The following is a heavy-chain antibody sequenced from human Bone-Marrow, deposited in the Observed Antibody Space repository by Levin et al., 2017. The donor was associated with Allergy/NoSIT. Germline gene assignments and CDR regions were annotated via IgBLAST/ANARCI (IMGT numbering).Heavy chain of an antibody. CDR2: INSDGSST. Sequence: LSLTCAASGFTFSNYWMHWVRQAPGKGLVWVSRINSDGSSTYYADFVKGRFTISRDNAKNTLYLQMNSLRGEDTALYYCARDVSDIWLLSGWFDAWGQGTRVSVSS. D-gene: IGHD3/OR15-3a*01. CDR3: ARDVSDIWLLSGWFDA. CDR1: GFTFSNYW. J-gene: IGHJ5*02. V-gene: IGHV3-74*01.